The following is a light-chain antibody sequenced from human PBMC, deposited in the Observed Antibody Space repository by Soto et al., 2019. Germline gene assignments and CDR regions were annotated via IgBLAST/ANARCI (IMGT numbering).Light chain of an antibody. J-gene: IGKJ1*01. V-gene: IGKV3-15*01. CDR1: QSVSSN. CDR3: QQYNNWPRT. CDR2: GAS. Sequence: EIVMTQSPAPLSVSPGERATLSCMASQSVSSNLAWYQQKPGQAPRLIIYGASTRATGIPARFSGSGSGTECTLTISSLQSEDVAVYYCQQYNNWPRTLGQGTKVDI.